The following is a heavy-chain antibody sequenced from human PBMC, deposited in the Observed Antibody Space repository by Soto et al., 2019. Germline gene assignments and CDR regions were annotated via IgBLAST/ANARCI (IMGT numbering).Heavy chain of an antibody. J-gene: IGHJ6*03. CDR1: GYTFTSYD. V-gene: IGHV1-8*01. CDR3: ARAGDYLKWGGDYYYYMDV. D-gene: IGHD4-17*01. Sequence: ASVKVSCKASGYTFTSYDINWVRQATGQGLEWMGWTNPNSGNTGYAQKFQGRVTMTRNTSISTAYMELSSLRSEDTAVYYCARAGDYLKWGGDYYYYMDVWGKGTTVTVSS. CDR2: TNPNSGNT.